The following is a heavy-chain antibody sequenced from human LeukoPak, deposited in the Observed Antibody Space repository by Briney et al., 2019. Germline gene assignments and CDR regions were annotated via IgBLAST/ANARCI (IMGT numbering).Heavy chain of an antibody. J-gene: IGHJ4*02. CDR2: IKEDGSET. V-gene: IGHV3-7*03. D-gene: IGHD5-12*01. CDR3: AKDMQTWPRFPDY. Sequence: GESLRLSCAASGFIFKKYWMNWVRQVPGKGLECLANIKEDGSETYYADSVKGRFTSSRDNPKNTLYLQMNGLRVEDTAVYYCAKDMQTWPRFPDYWGQGTLVTVSS. CDR1: GFIFKKYW.